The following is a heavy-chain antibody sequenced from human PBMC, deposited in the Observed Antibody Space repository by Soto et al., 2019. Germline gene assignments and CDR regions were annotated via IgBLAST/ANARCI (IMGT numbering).Heavy chain of an antibody. Sequence: QVQLVESGGGVVQPGRSLRLSCAASGFTFSSYAMHWVRQAPGKGLEWVAVISYDGSNKYYADSVKGRFTISRDNSKNMLYLQMNSLRAEDTAVYYCARGDYSYDYWGQGTLVTVSS. V-gene: IGHV3-30-3*01. D-gene: IGHD4-4*01. CDR1: GFTFSSYA. CDR2: ISYDGSNK. J-gene: IGHJ4*02. CDR3: ARGDYSYDY.